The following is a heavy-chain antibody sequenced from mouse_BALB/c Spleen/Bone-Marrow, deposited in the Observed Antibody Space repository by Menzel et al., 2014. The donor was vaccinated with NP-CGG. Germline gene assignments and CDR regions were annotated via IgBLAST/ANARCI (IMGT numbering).Heavy chain of an antibody. CDR1: GYTFSNYW. J-gene: IGHJ2*01. Sequence: EVQLQQSGTVLARPGAAVKMSCKASGYTFSNYWMHWVKQRPGQGLEWIGTIYPGNSDTTYNQKFKGKAKLTAVTSTSTAYMELSSLTNEDSAVYYCTTIARSDFGYWGQGTTLPVSS. V-gene: IGHV1-5*01. CDR3: TTIARSDFGY. CDR2: IYPGNSDT.